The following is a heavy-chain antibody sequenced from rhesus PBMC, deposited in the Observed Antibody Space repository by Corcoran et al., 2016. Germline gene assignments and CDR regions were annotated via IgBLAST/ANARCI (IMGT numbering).Heavy chain of an antibody. D-gene: IGHD2-33*01. J-gene: IGHJ5-2*02. Sequence: QVQLQESGPGMVKPSETLSLTCAVSGGSISSGYDWSWIRQPPGKGLEWIGYIYGSRGTTNYNPSLKNRVTISKAASKNQFSLKLSSVTAADTAVYYCARDRGPCYLGPSMDVWGRGVLVTVSS. CDR1: GGSISSGYD. CDR2: IYGSRGTT. V-gene: IGHV4-76*01. CDR3: ARDRGPCYLGPSMDV.